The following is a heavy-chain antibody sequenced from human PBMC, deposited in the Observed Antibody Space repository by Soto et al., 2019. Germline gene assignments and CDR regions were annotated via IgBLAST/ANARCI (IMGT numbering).Heavy chain of an antibody. CDR2: IYHSGST. CDR1: GCSISSSNW. CDR3: ARVGKGGPPDYYGMDV. D-gene: IGHD1-26*01. J-gene: IGHJ6*02. Sequence: SETLSLTCAVSGCSISSSNWWSWVRQPPGKGLEWIGEIYHSGSTNYNPSLKSRVTISVDKSKNQFSLKLSSVTAADTAVYYCARVGKGGPPDYYGMDVWGQGTTVTVSS. V-gene: IGHV4-4*02.